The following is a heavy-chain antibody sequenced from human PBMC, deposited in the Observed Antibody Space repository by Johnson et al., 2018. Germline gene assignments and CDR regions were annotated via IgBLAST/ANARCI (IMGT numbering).Heavy chain of an antibody. CDR1: GYTFTSYD. Sequence: QVQLVESGAEVKKPGASXKVSCKASGYTFTSYDINWVRQATGQGLEWRGWMNPNSGNTGYAQKFKGRVTMTRNTPISTAYKELSSMRSEEKAVYYCGRAGEVYYYYGMDVWGQGTTVTVSS. CDR3: GRAGEVYYYYGMDV. V-gene: IGHV1-8*01. J-gene: IGHJ6*02. D-gene: IGHD2-21*01. CDR2: MNPNSGNT.